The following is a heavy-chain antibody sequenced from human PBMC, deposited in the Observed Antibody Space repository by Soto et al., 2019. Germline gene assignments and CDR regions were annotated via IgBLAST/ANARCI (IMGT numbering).Heavy chain of an antibody. J-gene: IGHJ6*02. Sequence: GESLKISCKGSGYSFTSYWIGWVRQMPGKGLEWMGIIYPGDSDTRYSPSFQGQVTISADRSISTAYLQWSSLKASDTAMYYCARTSAAGKYYYGMDVWGQGTTVTSP. CDR1: GYSFTSYW. V-gene: IGHV5-51*01. CDR3: ARTSAAGKYYYGMDV. CDR2: IYPGDSDT. D-gene: IGHD6-13*01.